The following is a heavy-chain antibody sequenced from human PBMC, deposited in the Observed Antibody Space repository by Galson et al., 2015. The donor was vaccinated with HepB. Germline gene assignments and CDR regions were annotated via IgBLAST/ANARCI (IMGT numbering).Heavy chain of an antibody. CDR3: AKADEEVATTSTMGGY. Sequence: SLRLSCAASGFTFSSYAMSWVRQAPGKGLEWVSAISGSGGSTYYADSVKGRFTISRDNSKNTLYLQMNSLRAEDTAVYYCAKADEEVATTSTMGGYWGQGTLVTVSS. V-gene: IGHV3-23*01. CDR1: GFTFSSYA. J-gene: IGHJ4*02. CDR2: ISGSGGST. D-gene: IGHD5-12*01.